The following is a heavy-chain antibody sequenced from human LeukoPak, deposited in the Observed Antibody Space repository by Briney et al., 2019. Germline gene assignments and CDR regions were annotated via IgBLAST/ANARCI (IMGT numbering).Heavy chain of an antibody. CDR1: GYTFTSYG. D-gene: IGHD3-10*01. CDR3: SRNHPLSMVRGVIKY. Sequence: ASVKLSCKASGYTFTSYGISWVRQAPGQALEWMGWISAYNGNTNYAHKLQGRVTMTTATSKTTAYMELRSRRADATAADYCSRNHPLSMVRGVIKYWGPGTLVTVSS. CDR2: ISAYNGNT. J-gene: IGHJ4*02. V-gene: IGHV1-18*01.